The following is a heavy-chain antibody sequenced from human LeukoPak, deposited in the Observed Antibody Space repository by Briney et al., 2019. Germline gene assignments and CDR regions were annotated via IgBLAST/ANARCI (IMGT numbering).Heavy chain of an antibody. D-gene: IGHD2-2*01. CDR2: ISGSGGST. Sequence: QPGGSLRLSCAASGFTFSSYAMGWARQAPGKGLEWVSAISGSGGSTYYADSVKGRFTISRDNSKNTLYLQMNSLRAEDTAVYYCAKVYSNADIVVDPPDDYWGQGTLVTVSS. CDR1: GFTFSSYA. J-gene: IGHJ4*02. CDR3: AKVYSNADIVVDPPDDY. V-gene: IGHV3-23*01.